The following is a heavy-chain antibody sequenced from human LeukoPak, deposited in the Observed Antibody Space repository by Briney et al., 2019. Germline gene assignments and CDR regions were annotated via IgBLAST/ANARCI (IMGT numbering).Heavy chain of an antibody. D-gene: IGHD5-18*01. J-gene: IGHJ4*02. V-gene: IGHV3-30-3*01. CDR3: ASSLDTVLFDY. CDR1: GFTFSSYA. Sequence: GGSLRLSCAASGFTFSSYAMHWVRQAPGKGLEWVAVISYDGSNKYYADSVKGRFTISRDNSKNTLYLQMNSLRAEDTAVYYCASSLDTVLFDYWGQGTLVTVSS. CDR2: ISYDGSNK.